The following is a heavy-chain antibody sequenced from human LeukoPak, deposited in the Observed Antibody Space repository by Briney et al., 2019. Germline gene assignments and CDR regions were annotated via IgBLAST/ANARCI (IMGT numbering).Heavy chain of an antibody. CDR1: GYTFTGYY. V-gene: IGHV1-2*02. Sequence: ASVKVSCKASGYTFTGYYMHWVRQAPGQGLEWMGWINPNSGGTHYAQKFQGRVTMTRDTSISTAYMELSRLRSDDTAVYYCARDYQDIYYYGSGSYYPNLFDPWGQGTLVTVSS. J-gene: IGHJ5*02. CDR3: ARDYQDIYYYGSGSYYPNLFDP. D-gene: IGHD3-10*01. CDR2: INPNSGGT.